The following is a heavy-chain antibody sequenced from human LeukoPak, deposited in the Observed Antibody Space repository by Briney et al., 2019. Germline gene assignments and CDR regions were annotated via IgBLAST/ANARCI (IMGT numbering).Heavy chain of an antibody. CDR1: GFTFSDYY. CDR2: INQDGSEK. Sequence: PGGSLRLSCAASGFTFSDYYMNWVRQAPGKGLEWVASINQDGSEKYYLDSVKGRFTISRDNAKNSLYLQMNSLRDEDTAVYSCARDGVRDGLYFDRWGQGTLVTVSS. D-gene: IGHD5-24*01. CDR3: ARDGVRDGLYFDR. J-gene: IGHJ4*02. V-gene: IGHV3-7*01.